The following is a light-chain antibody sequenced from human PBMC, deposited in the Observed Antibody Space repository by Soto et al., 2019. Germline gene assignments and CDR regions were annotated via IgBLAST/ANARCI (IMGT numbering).Light chain of an antibody. CDR1: SNDVGGYNY. CDR3: CSYTTSNTRQIV. CDR2: DVT. V-gene: IGLV2-14*01. Sequence: QSALTQPASVSGSPGQSITISCTWTSNDVGGYNYVSWYQQQPGKAPKFMIYDVTNRPSGVSNRFSGSKSGNTASLTISGLQAEDEADYYCCSYTTSNTRQIVFGTGTKVTVL. J-gene: IGLJ1*01.